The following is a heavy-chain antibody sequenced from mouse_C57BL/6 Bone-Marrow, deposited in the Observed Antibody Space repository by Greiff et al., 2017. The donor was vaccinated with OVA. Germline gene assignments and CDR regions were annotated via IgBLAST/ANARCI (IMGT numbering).Heavy chain of an antibody. D-gene: IGHD1-1*01. J-gene: IGHJ2*01. CDR1: GFTFSSYA. V-gene: IGHV5-4*01. CDR3: ARERYYYGSSYFDY. Sequence: DVMLVESGGGLVKPGGSLKLSCAASGFTFSSYAMSWVRQTPEKRLEWVATISDGGSYTYYPDNVKGRFTISRDNAKNNLYLQMSHLKSEDTAMYYCARERYYYGSSYFDYWGQGTTLTVSS. CDR2: ISDGGSYT.